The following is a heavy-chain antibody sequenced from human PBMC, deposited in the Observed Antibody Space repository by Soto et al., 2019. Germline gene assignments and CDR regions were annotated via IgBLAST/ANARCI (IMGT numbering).Heavy chain of an antibody. V-gene: IGHV4-30-2*06. J-gene: IGHJ5*02. Sequence: QLQLQESGSGLLKPSQTLSLNCSVSGDSISSGGLSWNWLRQSPGRGLEWIGYIYYPGLTYYNPSLRSRVSMSMDTSENQVSPRLSSVTAADSAVYYCARGRRSKTATAGTGWFDPWGPGTLVTVSS. CDR1: GDSISSGGLS. CDR3: ARGRRSKTATAGTGWFDP. D-gene: IGHD6-13*01. CDR2: IYYPGLT.